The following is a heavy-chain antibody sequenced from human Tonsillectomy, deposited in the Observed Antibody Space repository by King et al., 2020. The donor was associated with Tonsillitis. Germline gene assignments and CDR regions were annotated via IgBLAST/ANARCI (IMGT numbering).Heavy chain of an antibody. Sequence: VQLVESGAEVKKPGESLTISCKCSGYSFTTHWIGWVRQMPGKGLEWMGSIYPGDPDTTYSPSFQGRVTISADKSVSTAYLQWSSLRASDTAMYYCARRWFGMDVWGQGTTVTVSS. J-gene: IGHJ6*02. CDR1: GYSFTTHW. V-gene: IGHV5-51*01. D-gene: IGHD3-10*01. CDR3: ARRWFGMDV. CDR2: IYPGDPDT.